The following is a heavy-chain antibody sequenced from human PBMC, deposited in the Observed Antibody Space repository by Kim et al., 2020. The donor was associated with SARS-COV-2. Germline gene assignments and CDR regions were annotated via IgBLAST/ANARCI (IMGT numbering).Heavy chain of an antibody. CDR2: INNYGSTT. CDR3: LRGADISVAGTNYY. J-gene: IGHJ4*02. CDR1: GFSFSSHW. D-gene: IGHD6-19*01. Sequence: GGSLRLSCAASGFSFSSHWMHWVRQAPGKGLVYVSGINNYGSTTTYVDSVKGRFTISRDNAKNTLFLQMDSLRAEDTAVYYCLRGADISVAGTNYYWGQGILVIVSS. V-gene: IGHV3-74*01.